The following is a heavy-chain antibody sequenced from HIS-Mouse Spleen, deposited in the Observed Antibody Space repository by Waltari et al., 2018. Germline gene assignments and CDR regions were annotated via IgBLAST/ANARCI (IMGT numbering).Heavy chain of an antibody. CDR3: AREIPYSSSWYDWYFDL. CDR1: GGSISSSSYY. Sequence: QLQLQESGPGLVKPSETLSLTCTVSGGSISSSSYYWGWIRQPPGKGLEWIGSIYYSGSTYYDPSLKSRVTISVDTSTNQFSRKRSSVTAAVTAVYYCAREIPYSSSWYDWYFDLWGRGTLVTVSS. J-gene: IGHJ2*01. D-gene: IGHD6-13*01. V-gene: IGHV4-39*07. CDR2: IYYSGST.